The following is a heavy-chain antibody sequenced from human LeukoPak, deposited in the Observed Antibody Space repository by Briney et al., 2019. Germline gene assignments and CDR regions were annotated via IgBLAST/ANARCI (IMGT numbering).Heavy chain of an antibody. J-gene: IGHJ2*01. D-gene: IGHD2/OR15-2a*01. CDR3: AKGYYVWYFDL. CDR2: ISYDGSNK. V-gene: IGHV3-30*18. CDR1: GFTFSSYG. Sequence: GGSLRLSCAASGFTFSSYGMHWVRQAPGKGLERVAVISYDGSNKYYADSVKGRFTISRDNSKNTLYLQMNSLRAEDTAVYYCAKGYYVWYFDLWGRGTLVTVSS.